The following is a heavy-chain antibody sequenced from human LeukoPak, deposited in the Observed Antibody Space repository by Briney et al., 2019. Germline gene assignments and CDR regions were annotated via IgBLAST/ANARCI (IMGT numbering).Heavy chain of an antibody. CDR2: ISSSSSYI. D-gene: IGHD1-20*01. Sequence: GGSLRLSCAASGFTFSSYSMNWVRQAPGKGLEWVSSISSSSSYIYYADSVKGRFTISRDNAKTSLYLQMNSLRAEDTAVYYCARRGRITGTTEDYWGQGTLVTVSS. CDR3: ARRGRITGTTEDY. CDR1: GFTFSSYS. J-gene: IGHJ4*02. V-gene: IGHV3-21*01.